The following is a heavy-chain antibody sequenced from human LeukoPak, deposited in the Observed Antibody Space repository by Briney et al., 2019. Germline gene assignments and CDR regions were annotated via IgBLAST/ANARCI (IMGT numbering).Heavy chain of an antibody. CDR3: ARFTRGFDP. CDR1: GFTLSSYS. Sequence: GSLKLFCSASGFTLSSYSINWVRQAPGKGLEWVSYISSSSGPIYYADYVKGRFTISRDNAKNSLYLQMNSLRAEDTAVYYCARFTRGFDPWGQGTLVTVSS. V-gene: IGHV3-48*01. J-gene: IGHJ5*02. CDR2: ISSSSGPI.